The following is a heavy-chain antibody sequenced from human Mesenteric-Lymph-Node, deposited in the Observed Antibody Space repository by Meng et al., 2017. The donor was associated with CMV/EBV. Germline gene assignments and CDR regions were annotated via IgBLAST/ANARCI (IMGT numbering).Heavy chain of an antibody. CDR2: IYHSGYT. Sequence: LTCAVSGDSISNGYWWNWVRQSPGKGLECIGEIYHSGYTNYNPSLKSRVTISVDKSKNQFSLKMNSVTAADTAVYYCARGGSGWVFDYWGQGTLVTVSS. V-gene: IGHV4-4*02. CDR1: GDSISNGYW. J-gene: IGHJ4*02. D-gene: IGHD6-19*01. CDR3: ARGGSGWVFDY.